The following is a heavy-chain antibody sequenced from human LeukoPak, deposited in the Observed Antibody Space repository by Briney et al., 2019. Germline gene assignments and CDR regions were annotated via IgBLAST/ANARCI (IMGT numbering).Heavy chain of an antibody. V-gene: IGHV4-59*08. CDR1: VGSISSYY. CDR2: IYYSGST. CDR3: ARHLWDYTYYYMDV. D-gene: IGHD7-27*01. J-gene: IGHJ6*03. Sequence: SETLSLTCTVSVGSISSYYWSWIRQPPGKGLEWMGYIYYSGSTNYNPSLKSRVTISVDTSKNQFSLKLSSVTAADTPVYYCARHLWDYTYYYMDVWGKGTTVTVSS.